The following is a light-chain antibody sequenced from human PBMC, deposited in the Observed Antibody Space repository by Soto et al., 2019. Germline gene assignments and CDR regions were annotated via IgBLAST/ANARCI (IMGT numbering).Light chain of an antibody. CDR3: SSYAGSILV. Sequence: QSALTQPPSASGSPGQSVTISCTGTSSDVGGYNYVSWYQQHPGKAPKLMIYEVSKRPSGVPDRFSGSTSGNTASLTVSGLQAEDEADYYCSSYAGSILVFGGGTKVTVL. V-gene: IGLV2-8*01. CDR1: SSDVGGYNY. CDR2: EVS. J-gene: IGLJ2*01.